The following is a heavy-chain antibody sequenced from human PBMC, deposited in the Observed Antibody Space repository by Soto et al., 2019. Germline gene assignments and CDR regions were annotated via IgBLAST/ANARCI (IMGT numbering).Heavy chain of an antibody. CDR1: GITISNYF. CDR3: VAGDKYYAMGV. J-gene: IGHJ6*02. Sequence: QVQLVESVGGVVQPGRSLRVSCAASGITISNYFMYWVRQAPGKGLEWVAAISYDGSNKHYSDSVKGRFTISRENSKNTLFLQMNSLRDEDTAVYYCVAGDKYYAMGVWGQGTTVAVSS. V-gene: IGHV3-30-3*01. D-gene: IGHD6-6*01. CDR2: ISYDGSNK.